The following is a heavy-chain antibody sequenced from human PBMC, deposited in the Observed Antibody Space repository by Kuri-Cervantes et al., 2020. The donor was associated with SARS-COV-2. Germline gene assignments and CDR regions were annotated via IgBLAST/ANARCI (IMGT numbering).Heavy chain of an antibody. J-gene: IGHJ4*02. CDR1: GFTFNDYT. V-gene: IGHV3-43*01. CDR3: AKDSEDCSSTSCYFDC. CDR2: ISWDGGST. D-gene: IGHD2-2*01. Sequence: GGSLRLSCAASGFTFNDYTMHWVRQAPGKGLEWVSLISWDGGSTYYAVSVKGRFTISRDNSKNSLYLQMNSLRTEDTALYYCAKDSEDCSSTSCYFDCWGQGTLLTVSS.